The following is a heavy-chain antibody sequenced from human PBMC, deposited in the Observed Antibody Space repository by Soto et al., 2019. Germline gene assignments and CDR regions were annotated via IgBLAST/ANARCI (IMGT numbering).Heavy chain of an antibody. CDR1: TFTLSKYW. Sequence: EVELVESGGGLVQPGGSLRLSCAASTFTLSKYWVHWVRQVPGKGLVWVSRLDDRGTGTGYADSVKGRFTISRDIAKNTVYLQMNSLRAEDTAVYYCVTFGRDPDYWGQGTLVTVSS. J-gene: IGHJ4*02. V-gene: IGHV3-74*01. CDR3: VTFGRDPDY. D-gene: IGHD3-16*01. CDR2: LDDRGTGT.